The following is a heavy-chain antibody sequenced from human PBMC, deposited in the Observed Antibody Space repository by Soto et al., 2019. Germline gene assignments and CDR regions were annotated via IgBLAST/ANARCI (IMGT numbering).Heavy chain of an antibody. CDR2: ISDTGSSH. Sequence: GGSMRLSCVGSGFTFSSYGMHWVRQDPGKGLECVAVISDTGSSHYYAASVEGRFTISRENSKNTLSLHMDRLRVEDTAVYYCAKDRGGDCPDNSCYFGADYWGQGTPVTVSS. J-gene: IGHJ4*02. CDR1: GFTFSSYG. CDR3: AKDRGGDCPDNSCYFGADY. D-gene: IGHD2-2*01. V-gene: IGHV3-30*18.